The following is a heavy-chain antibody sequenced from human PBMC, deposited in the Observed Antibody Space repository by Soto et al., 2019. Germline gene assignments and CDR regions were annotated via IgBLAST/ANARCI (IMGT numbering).Heavy chain of an antibody. J-gene: IGHJ4*02. CDR3: AKSGPYGDYDY. V-gene: IGHV3-23*01. D-gene: IGHD4-17*01. CDR1: GFTFSNYA. CDR2: FSGGGGST. Sequence: GGSLRLSCAASGFTFSNYAMSWVRQAPGKGLEWVSVFSGGGGSTYYADSVKGRFTISRDNSKNTLYLQMNSLRAEDTAVYYCAKSGPYGDYDYWGQGTLVTVSS.